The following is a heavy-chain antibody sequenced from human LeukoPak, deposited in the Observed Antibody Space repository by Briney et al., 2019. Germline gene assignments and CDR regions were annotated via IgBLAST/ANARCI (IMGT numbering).Heavy chain of an antibody. D-gene: IGHD3-10*01. CDR2: ISSSSSYI. V-gene: IGHV3-21*01. CDR3: ARARPGRHWFDP. J-gene: IGHJ5*02. CDR1: GFTFSSYS. Sequence: PGGSLRLSCAASGFTFSSYSMNWVRQAPGKGLEWVSSISSSSSYIYYADSVKGRFTISRDNAKNSLYLQMNSLRAEDTAVYYCARARPGRHWFDPWGQGTLVTVSS.